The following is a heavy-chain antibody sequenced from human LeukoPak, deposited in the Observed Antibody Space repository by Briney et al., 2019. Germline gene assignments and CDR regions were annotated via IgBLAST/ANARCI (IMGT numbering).Heavy chain of an antibody. V-gene: IGHV4-59*08. CDR3: ARHWDRRGGSF. Sequence: SETLSLTCTVSGASISSYYWTWIRQPPGKGLEWIGYISYSGSTNYNPSLKSRVTISVDTSKNQFSLKLNSVTAADTAVYYCARHWDRRGGSFWGQGTLVTVSS. CDR1: GASISSYY. CDR2: ISYSGST. D-gene: IGHD1-26*01. J-gene: IGHJ4*02.